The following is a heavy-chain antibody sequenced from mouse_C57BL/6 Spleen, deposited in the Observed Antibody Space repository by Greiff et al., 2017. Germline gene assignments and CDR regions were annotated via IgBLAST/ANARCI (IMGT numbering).Heavy chain of an antibody. J-gene: IGHJ3*01. D-gene: IGHD2-1*01. CDR2: INPSNGGT. CDR3: AREGLYYAAWFAY. CDR1: GYTFTSYW. V-gene: IGHV1-53*01. Sequence: VQLQQPGTELVKPGASVKLSCKASGYTFTSYWMHWVKQRPGQGLEWIGNINPSNGGTKYNEKFKSKATLTVDKSSSTAYMQLSSLTSEDYAVYYCAREGLYYAAWFAYWGQGTLVTVSA.